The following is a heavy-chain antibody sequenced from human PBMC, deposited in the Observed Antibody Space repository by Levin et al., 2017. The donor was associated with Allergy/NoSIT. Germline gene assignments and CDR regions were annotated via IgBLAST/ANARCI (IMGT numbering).Heavy chain of an antibody. CDR3: ARNVPLTANGY. CDR2: IYSGGTT. CDR1: GFTVYNNY. D-gene: IGHD2-8*01. J-gene: IGHJ4*02. V-gene: IGHV3-66*01. Sequence: GASVKVSCAVSGFTVYNNYMSWVRQAPGKGLEWVSLIYSGGTTQYADSVKGRFTISRDSSKNTLYLQMNSLTPEDTAMYYCARNVPLTANGYWGQGTLVTVSS.